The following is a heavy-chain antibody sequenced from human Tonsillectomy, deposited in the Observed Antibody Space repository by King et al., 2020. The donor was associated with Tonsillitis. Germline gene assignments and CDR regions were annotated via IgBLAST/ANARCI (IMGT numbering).Heavy chain of an antibody. Sequence: VQLVESGGGLVKPGGSLRLSCAASGFTFSDYYMSWIRQAPGKGLEWVSYISSSGTDTNYAESVKGRFSISRDNAKNSLYLQMSSLRAEDTAVYYCASLNSGTFDSWGQGTLVTVSS. J-gene: IGHJ4*02. CDR2: ISSSGTDT. V-gene: IGHV3-11*05. CDR3: ASLNSGTFDS. D-gene: IGHD5-12*01. CDR1: GFTFSDYY.